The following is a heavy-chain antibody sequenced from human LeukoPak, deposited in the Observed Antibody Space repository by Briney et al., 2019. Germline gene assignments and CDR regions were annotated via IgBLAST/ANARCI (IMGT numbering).Heavy chain of an antibody. D-gene: IGHD1-26*01. CDR2: IHPDGSGK. V-gene: IGHV3-7*02. CDR1: GFIFSNYW. J-gene: IGHJ4*02. Sequence: GGSLRLSCAASGFIFSNYWMAWVRQAPGKGLEWVAMIHPDGSGKSYVDSVRGRFTISRDNAKNSLFLQMNSLRAEDTAIYYCARQRTVGATTSLDYWGQGTLVTVSS. CDR3: ARQRTVGATTSLDY.